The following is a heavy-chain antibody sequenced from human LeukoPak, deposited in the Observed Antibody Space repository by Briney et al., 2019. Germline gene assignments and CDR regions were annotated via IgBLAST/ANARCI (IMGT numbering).Heavy chain of an antibody. D-gene: IGHD4-23*01. CDR3: ANVMTTVVEIDY. J-gene: IGHJ4*02. Sequence: GGSLRLSCAASGFTFSSYAMSWVRQAPEKGLEWVSAISGSGGSTYYADSVKGRFTISRDNSKNTLYLQMNSLRAEDTAVYYCANVMTTVVEIDYWGQGTLVTVSS. CDR1: GFTFSSYA. V-gene: IGHV3-23*01. CDR2: ISGSGGST.